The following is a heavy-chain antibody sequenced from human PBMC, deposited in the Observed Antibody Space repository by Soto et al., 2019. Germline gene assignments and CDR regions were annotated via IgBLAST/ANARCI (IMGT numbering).Heavy chain of an antibody. V-gene: IGHV1-69*01. Sequence: QAQLVQSGAEVKEPGSSVKVSCKASVEFFSNYGISWVRQAPGQGLEWMGGIIPIFGTISYAEKFQGRVTITADESTNTGYMQLRSLRPADPAVFYCARVFPAGWVDPGVVRGYLDTWGRGALVAVCS. CDR1: VEFFSNYG. J-gene: IGHJ4*02. D-gene: IGHD6-19*01. CDR3: ARVFPAGWVDPGVVRGYLDT. CDR2: IIPIFGTI.